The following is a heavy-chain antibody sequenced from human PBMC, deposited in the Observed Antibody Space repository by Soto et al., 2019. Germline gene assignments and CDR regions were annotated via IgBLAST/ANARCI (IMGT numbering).Heavy chain of an antibody. Sequence: ASVKVSCKASGYTFTGYYMHWVRQAPGQGLEWMGWINPNSGGTNYAQKFQGRVTMTRDTSISTAYMELSRLRSDDTTVYYCARSYVYPGPAQHWGQGTLVTVSS. D-gene: IGHD3-16*01. V-gene: IGHV1-2*02. J-gene: IGHJ1*01. CDR3: ARSYVYPGPAQH. CDR2: INPNSGGT. CDR1: GYTFTGYY.